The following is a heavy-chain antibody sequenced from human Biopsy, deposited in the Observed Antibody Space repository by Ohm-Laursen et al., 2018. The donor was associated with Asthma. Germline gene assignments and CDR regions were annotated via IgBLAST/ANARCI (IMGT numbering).Heavy chain of an antibody. V-gene: IGHV1-46*01. CDR3: ARVSITPGAFDI. CDR2: INPSGGST. Sequence: ASAKVSCKASGYTFTSYYMHWVRQAPGQGLEWMGIINPSGGSTSYAQKFQGRVTMTRDTSTSTVYMELSSLRSEDTAVYYCARVSITPGAFDIWGQGTMVTVSS. D-gene: IGHD3-10*01. J-gene: IGHJ3*02. CDR1: GYTFTSYY.